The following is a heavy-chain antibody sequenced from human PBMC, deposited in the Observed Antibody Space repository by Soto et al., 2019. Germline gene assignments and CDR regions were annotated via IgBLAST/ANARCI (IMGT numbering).Heavy chain of an antibody. Sequence: PGESLKISCKGSGYSFTSHWIGWVRQLPGKGLEWMGIIYPADSNTKYSPSFQGQVTISADKSITTAYLQWSSLKASDTAMYYCARPRGYYFDTSGYYMDYWGPGTLVTVSS. J-gene: IGHJ4*02. V-gene: IGHV5-51*01. D-gene: IGHD3-22*01. CDR1: GYSFTSHW. CDR2: IYPADSNT. CDR3: ARPRGYYFDTSGYYMDY.